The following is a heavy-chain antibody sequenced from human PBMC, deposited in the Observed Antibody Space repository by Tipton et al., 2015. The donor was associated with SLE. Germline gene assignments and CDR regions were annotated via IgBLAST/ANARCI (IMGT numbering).Heavy chain of an antibody. D-gene: IGHD6-13*01. V-gene: IGHV4-39*01. Sequence: TLSLTCTVSGGSISSSSYYWGWIRQPPGKGLVWIASIYFGGSTYYNPSLKSRITMSVDTSKNQFSLKLSSVTAADTAVYYCAKYRSSWYYFDYWGQGTLVTVSS. J-gene: IGHJ4*02. CDR2: IYFGGST. CDR1: GGSISSSSYY. CDR3: AKYRSSWYYFDY.